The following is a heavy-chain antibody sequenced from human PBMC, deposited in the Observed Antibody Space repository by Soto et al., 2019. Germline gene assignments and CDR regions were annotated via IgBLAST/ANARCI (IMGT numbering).Heavy chain of an antibody. CDR3: AKTRSPRITLSWIPYYYYGMDV. V-gene: IGHV3-23*01. Sequence: GGSLRLSCAASGFTFSSYAMSWVRQAPGKGLEWVSAISGSGGSTYYADSVKGRFTISRDNSKNTLYLQMNSLRVEDTAVYYCAKTRSPRITLSWIPYYYYGMDVWGQGTTVTVSS. CDR2: ISGSGGST. J-gene: IGHJ6*02. D-gene: IGHD3-10*01. CDR1: GFTFSSYA.